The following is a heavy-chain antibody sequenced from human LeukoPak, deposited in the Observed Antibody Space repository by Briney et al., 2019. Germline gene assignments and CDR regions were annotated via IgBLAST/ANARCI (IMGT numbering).Heavy chain of an antibody. D-gene: IGHD3-22*01. CDR1: GFTFSSYA. CDR2: IRGSGGST. Sequence: GSPGLSCAASGFTFSSYAMSWVRRAPEKGLEWVSDIRGSGGSTYYADSVKGRFTISRDNSKNTLYLQMNSLRAEDTAVYYCAAGRGYYDSSGYYGFDYWGQGTLVTVSS. V-gene: IGHV3-23*01. CDR3: AAGRGYYDSSGYYGFDY. J-gene: IGHJ4*02.